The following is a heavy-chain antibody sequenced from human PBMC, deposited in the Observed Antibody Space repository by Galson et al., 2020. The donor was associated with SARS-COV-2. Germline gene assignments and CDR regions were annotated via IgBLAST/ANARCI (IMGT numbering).Heavy chain of an antibody. CDR3: ARTTQGYSSSWYPDY. CDR1: GGSISSGTYY. D-gene: IGHD6-13*01. CDR2: IFYSGNT. Sequence: SETLSLTCTVSGGSISSGTYYWSWIRQHPGKGLEWIGYIFYSGNTDYNPSLKSRLTISVDTSKNQFSLKLSSVTVADTAVYYCARTTQGYSSSWYPDYWGEGTLVTVSS. J-gene: IGHJ4*02. V-gene: IGHV4-31*03.